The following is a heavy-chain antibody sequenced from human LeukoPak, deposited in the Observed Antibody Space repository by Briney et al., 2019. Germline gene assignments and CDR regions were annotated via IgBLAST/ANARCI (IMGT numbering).Heavy chain of an antibody. CDR2: INPNSGGT. CDR3: AREGPQSNWRGDYFDY. J-gene: IGHJ4*02. Sequence: ASVKVSCKASGYTFTGYYMHWVRQAPGQGLEWMGWINPNSGGTNYAQKFQGRVTLSRDTSSRTAYMELRSLRSDDTAVYYCAREGPQSNWRGDYFDYWGQGTPITVSS. V-gene: IGHV1-2*02. D-gene: IGHD1-1*01. CDR1: GYTFTGYY.